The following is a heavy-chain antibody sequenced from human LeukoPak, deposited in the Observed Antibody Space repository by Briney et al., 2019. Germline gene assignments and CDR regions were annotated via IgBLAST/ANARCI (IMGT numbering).Heavy chain of an antibody. Sequence: SETLSLTCTVSGVSISSYYWTWIRQPPGKGLEWIGCIYHSGSTNYNPSLKSRVTISVDRSKNHFSLKLSSVTAADTAVYYCAAQYYYGSGSYYDAEYFQHWGQGTLVTVSS. CDR2: IYHSGST. CDR3: AAQYYYGSGSYYDAEYFQH. D-gene: IGHD3-10*01. V-gene: IGHV4-59*01. J-gene: IGHJ1*01. CDR1: GVSISSYY.